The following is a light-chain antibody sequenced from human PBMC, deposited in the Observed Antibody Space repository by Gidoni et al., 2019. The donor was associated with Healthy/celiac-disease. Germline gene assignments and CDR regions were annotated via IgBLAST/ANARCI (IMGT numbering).Light chain of an antibody. J-gene: IGKJ1*01. V-gene: IGKV4-1*01. CDR2: WAA. Sequence: DIVMTQSPDSLAVSLGERATINCKSSQSVLYGYNNKNYLAWYQQKTGQPPKLLIYWAATRESGVPAPFIGRRSGTTFIPPISSLQAEDVAVYYCQQYYSTPWTFGQGTKVEIK. CDR1: QSVLYGYNNKNY. CDR3: QQYYSTPWT.